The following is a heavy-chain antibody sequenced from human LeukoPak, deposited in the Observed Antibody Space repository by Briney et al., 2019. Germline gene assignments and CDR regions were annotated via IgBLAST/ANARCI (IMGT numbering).Heavy chain of an antibody. CDR2: IYSSGTT. CDR1: GGSISNYY. D-gene: IGHD6-25*01. J-gene: IGHJ6*02. Sequence: KTSETLSLTCNVSGGSISNYYWTCIRQPAGKGLEWIGRIYSSGTTTYNPSLKSRVAMSVDTSRNQFSLKLNSVTAADTAVYYCARVSPIAAAGSSYYYAMDVWGQGTTVTVSS. CDR3: ARVSPIAAAGSSYYYAMDV. V-gene: IGHV4-4*07.